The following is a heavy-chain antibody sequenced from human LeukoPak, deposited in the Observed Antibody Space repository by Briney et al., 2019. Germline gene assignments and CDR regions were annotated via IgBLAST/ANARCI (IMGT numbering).Heavy chain of an antibody. CDR2: IKQDGSEK. Sequence: GGSLRLSCTASGFTFSNYWMSWVRQAPGKGLEWVANIKQDGSEKYYVDSVKGRFTISRDNAKNSLYLQMNSLRAKDTAVYYCARLKLLWSNYFDYWGQGTLVTVSS. V-gene: IGHV3-7*01. CDR1: GFTFSNYW. CDR3: ARLKLLWSNYFDY. J-gene: IGHJ4*02. D-gene: IGHD2-2*01.